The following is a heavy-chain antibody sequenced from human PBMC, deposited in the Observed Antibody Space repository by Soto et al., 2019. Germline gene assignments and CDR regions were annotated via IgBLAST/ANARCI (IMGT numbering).Heavy chain of an antibody. D-gene: IGHD6-19*01. CDR3: ANAPTSGFGDIKSYYGMDL. J-gene: IGHJ6*02. V-gene: IGHV3-23*01. CDR1: GFTFSHYA. CDR2: ISGGGGST. Sequence: GGTLRLSCAASGFTFSHYAMSWVRQAPGKGLEWVSGISGGGGSTYYADSVKGRFTISRDNSKNTLFLQMNSLRAEDTAVYYCANAPTSGFGDIKSYYGMDLWGQGTTVTVSS.